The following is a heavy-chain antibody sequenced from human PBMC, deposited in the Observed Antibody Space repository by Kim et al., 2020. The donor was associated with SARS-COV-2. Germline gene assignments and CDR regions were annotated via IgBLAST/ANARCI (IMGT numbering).Heavy chain of an antibody. D-gene: IGHD1-26*01. CDR3: AKGGALTSPY. J-gene: IGHJ4*02. CDR2: ITSSGIT. Sequence: GGSLRLSCAASGFTFSSYAMTWVRQAPGKGPQWVSVITSSGITYYGDSVKGRFTISRDNSKNTVYLQMNSLRAEDTAIYYCAKGGALTSPYWSKGTLVTV. V-gene: IGHV3-23*01. CDR1: GFTFSSYA.